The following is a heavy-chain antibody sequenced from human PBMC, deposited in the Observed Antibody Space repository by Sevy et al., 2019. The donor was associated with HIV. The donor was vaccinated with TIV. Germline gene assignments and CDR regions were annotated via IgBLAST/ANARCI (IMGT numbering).Heavy chain of an antibody. CDR1: GFTFGDHY. D-gene: IGHD2-15*01. J-gene: IGHJ6*04. V-gene: IGHV3-72*01. Sequence: GGSLRLSCAASGFTFGDHYVDWVRQAPGKGLEWVGRIRNTPNGYTTEYAASVKGRFTISRDDSRNSVYLQMNSLKTQDSAVYYCVRGPNCGVGGCQQISPYCWDVWGKGATVTVSS. CDR3: VRGPNCGVGGCQQISPYCWDV. CDR2: IRNTPNGYTT.